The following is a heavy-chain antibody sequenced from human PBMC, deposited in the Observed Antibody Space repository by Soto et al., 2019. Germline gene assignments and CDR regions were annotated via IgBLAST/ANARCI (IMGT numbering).Heavy chain of an antibody. CDR1: GFTFSSYW. CDR3: ARWGYDFWSGYRPHFDY. D-gene: IGHD3-3*01. J-gene: IGHJ4*02. V-gene: IGHV3-7*01. CDR2: IKQDGSEK. Sequence: GGSLRLSCAASGFTFSSYWMSWVRQAPGKGLEWVANIKQDGSEKYYVDSVKGRFTISRDNAKNSLYLQMNSLRAEDTAVYYCARWGYDFWSGYRPHFDYWGQGTLVTVSS.